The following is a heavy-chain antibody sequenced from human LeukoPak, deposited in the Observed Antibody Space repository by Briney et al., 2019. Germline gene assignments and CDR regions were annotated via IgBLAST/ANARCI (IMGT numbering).Heavy chain of an antibody. J-gene: IGHJ6*03. CDR1: GFTFSDYY. D-gene: IGHD5-12*01. Sequence: GGSLRLSCAASGFTFSDYYMNWIRQAPGKGLEWVSYISSSSSTIYYADSVKGRFTISRDNAKNSLYLQMNSLRAEDTAVYYCARDVRYSGYDYYYYYYMDVWGKGTTVTVSS. CDR2: ISSSSSTI. V-gene: IGHV3-11*01. CDR3: ARDVRYSGYDYYYYYYMDV.